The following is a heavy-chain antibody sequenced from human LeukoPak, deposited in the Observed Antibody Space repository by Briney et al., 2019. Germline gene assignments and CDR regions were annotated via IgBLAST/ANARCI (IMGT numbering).Heavy chain of an antibody. CDR1: GGSIISSSYY. Sequence: PSETLSLTCTVSGGSIISSSYYWGWIRQPPGKGLEWIGSIYYSGKTDYNPSLKSRVTISVETSKNQFSLKLSSVTAADTAVYYCARDSRSGWGNWFDPWGQGTLVTVSS. V-gene: IGHV4-39*07. D-gene: IGHD6-19*01. CDR2: IYYSGKT. J-gene: IGHJ5*02. CDR3: ARDSRSGWGNWFDP.